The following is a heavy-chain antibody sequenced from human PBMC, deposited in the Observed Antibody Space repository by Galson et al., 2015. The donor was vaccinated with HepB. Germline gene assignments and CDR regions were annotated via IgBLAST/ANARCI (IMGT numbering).Heavy chain of an antibody. Sequence: SLRLSCAASGFTFSSYAMHWVRQAPGKGLEWVAVISYDGSNKYYADSVKGRFTISRDNSKNTLYLQMNSLRAEDTAVYYCARMDTAMVLDYWGQGTLVTVSS. CDR3: ARMDTAMVLDY. CDR2: ISYDGSNK. J-gene: IGHJ4*02. V-gene: IGHV3-30-3*01. CDR1: GFTFSSYA. D-gene: IGHD5-18*01.